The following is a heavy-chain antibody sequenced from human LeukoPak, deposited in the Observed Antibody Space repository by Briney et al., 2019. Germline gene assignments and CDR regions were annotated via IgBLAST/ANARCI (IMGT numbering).Heavy chain of an antibody. CDR3: TTLNYDFWSGSYYMDV. J-gene: IGHJ6*03. Sequence: GGSLRLSCAASGFTFSNAWMSWVRQAPGKGLEWVGRIKSKTDGGTTDYAAPVKGRFTISRDDSKNTLYLQMNSLKTEDTAVYYCTTLNYDFWSGSYYMDVWGQGTTVTVSS. CDR1: GFTFSNAW. D-gene: IGHD3-3*01. CDR2: IKSKTDGGTT. V-gene: IGHV3-15*01.